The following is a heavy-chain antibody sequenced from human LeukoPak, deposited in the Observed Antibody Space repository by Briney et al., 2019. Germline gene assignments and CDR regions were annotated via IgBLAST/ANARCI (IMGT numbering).Heavy chain of an antibody. V-gene: IGHV3-23*01. CDR2: ITTSDGNT. CDR1: GFTFSSYT. Sequence: GGSLRLSCAASGFTFSSYTMSWVRQAPGKGLEWVSTITTSDGNTYYADSMKGRFTVSRDNSKNTLFLQMNSLRAEDTAVYYCAKDGGLWVSAHWGDSWGRGTLVTVSS. J-gene: IGHJ4*02. D-gene: IGHD7-27*01. CDR3: AKDGGLWVSAHWGDS.